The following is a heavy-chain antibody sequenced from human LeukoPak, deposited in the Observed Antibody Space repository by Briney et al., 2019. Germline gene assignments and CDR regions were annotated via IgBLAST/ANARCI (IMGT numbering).Heavy chain of an antibody. J-gene: IGHJ6*02. CDR3: AKDLLGGDSGSYYEVGELGMDV. Sequence: GRSLRLSCAVSGFTFSSYGMHWVRQAPGKGLEWLAVISYDGSNKYYADSVKGRFTISRDKSKNTLYLQMNSLRAEDTAVYYCAKDLLGGDSGSYYEVGELGMDVWGQGTTVTVSS. CDR2: ISYDGSNK. CDR1: GFTFSSYG. D-gene: IGHD1-26*01. V-gene: IGHV3-30*18.